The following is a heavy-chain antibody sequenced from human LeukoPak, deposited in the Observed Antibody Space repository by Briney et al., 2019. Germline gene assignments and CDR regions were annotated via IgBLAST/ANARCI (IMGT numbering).Heavy chain of an antibody. CDR3: ARVPSGYTLGYGYYYYMDV. Sequence: GGSLRLSCAVSGFTFSDYTMTWVRQAPGKGLEWVSYISTSSSTIYYADSVKGRFTISRDNAKNALYLQMNSLRAEDTAVYYCARVPSGYTLGYGYYYYMDVWGEGTTVTVSS. CDR1: GFTFSDYT. CDR2: ISTSSSTI. V-gene: IGHV3-48*04. J-gene: IGHJ6*03. D-gene: IGHD5-18*01.